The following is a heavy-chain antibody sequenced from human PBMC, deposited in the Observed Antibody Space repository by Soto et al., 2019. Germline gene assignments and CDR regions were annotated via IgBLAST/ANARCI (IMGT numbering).Heavy chain of an antibody. D-gene: IGHD3-3*01. V-gene: IGHV4-59*01. J-gene: IGHJ6*02. Sequence: PSETLSLTCTVSGGSISSYYWSWIQQPPGKGLEWIGYIYYSGSTNYNPSLKSRVTISVDTSKNQFSLKLSSVTAADTAVYYCARSYYDFWSGPTYCMDVWGQGTTVTVSS. CDR2: IYYSGST. CDR3: ARSYYDFWSGPTYCMDV. CDR1: GGSISSYY.